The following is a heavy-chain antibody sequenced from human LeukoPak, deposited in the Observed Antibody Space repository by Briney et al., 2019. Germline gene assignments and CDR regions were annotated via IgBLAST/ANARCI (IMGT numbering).Heavy chain of an antibody. D-gene: IGHD3-10*01. Sequence: GGSLRLSCAASGFSFRGYGMHWVRQAPGRGLEYVSAISADGGTTDYLNSVKGRFTISRDNSKNTLYLQMGRLRSDDTAIYYCARGRGVPPFDFWGQGTVVTVVS. V-gene: IGHV3-64*01. CDR3: ARGRGVPPFDF. CDR2: ISADGGTT. CDR1: GFSFRGYG. J-gene: IGHJ4*02.